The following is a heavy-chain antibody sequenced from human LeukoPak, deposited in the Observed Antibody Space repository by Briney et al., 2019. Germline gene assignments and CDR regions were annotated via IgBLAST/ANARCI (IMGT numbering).Heavy chain of an antibody. V-gene: IGHV3-7*03. J-gene: IGHJ4*02. D-gene: IGHD5-18*01. CDR3: ARADTAIGGFDY. Sequence: GGSLRLSCAASGFTFSSYAMSWVRQAPGKGLEWVANIKQDGSEKYYVDSVKGRFTISRDNAKNSLYLQMNGLRAEDTAVYYCARADTAIGGFDYWGQGTLVTVSS. CDR2: IKQDGSEK. CDR1: GFTFSSYA.